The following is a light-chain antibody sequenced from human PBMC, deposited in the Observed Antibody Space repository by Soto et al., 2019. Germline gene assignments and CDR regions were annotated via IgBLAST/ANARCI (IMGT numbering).Light chain of an antibody. J-gene: IGKJ1*01. CDR2: GAS. CDR1: QSVSSSF. CDR3: QHYGTSLWT. Sequence: EIMLTQSPGTLSLSPGERATLSCRASQSVSSSFLAWYQQKPGQAPRLLIYGASIRATGIPDRFSGRGSGTDFTLTLSRLEPEDFAMYLCQHYGTSLWTLGERTKVEIK. V-gene: IGKV3-20*01.